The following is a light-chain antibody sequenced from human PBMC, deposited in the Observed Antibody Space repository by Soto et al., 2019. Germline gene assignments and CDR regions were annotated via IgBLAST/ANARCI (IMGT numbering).Light chain of an antibody. CDR3: QQYGSSLSWT. J-gene: IGKJ1*01. V-gene: IGKV3-20*01. CDR2: GAS. CDR1: QSIGKSY. Sequence: ETVLTQSPGTVSLSPGESATLSCRASQSIGKSYLAWFQHKPGQAPRLLIYGASSRATGIPDRFSGSGSGTDFTLTISRLEPEDFAVYYCQQYGSSLSWTFGQGTKVDIK.